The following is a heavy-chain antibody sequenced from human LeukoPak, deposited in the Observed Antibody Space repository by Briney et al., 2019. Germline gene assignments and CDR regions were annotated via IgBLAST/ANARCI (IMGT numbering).Heavy chain of an antibody. J-gene: IGHJ5*02. D-gene: IGHD6-6*01. Sequence: SVKVSCKASGGIFSSYAISWVRQAPGQGLEWMGGIIPIFGTANYAQKFQGRVTITTDESTSTAYMELRSLRSDDTAVYYCAREAARPIYWFDPWGQGTLVTVSS. V-gene: IGHV1-69*05. CDR1: GGIFSSYA. CDR2: IIPIFGTA. CDR3: AREAARPIYWFDP.